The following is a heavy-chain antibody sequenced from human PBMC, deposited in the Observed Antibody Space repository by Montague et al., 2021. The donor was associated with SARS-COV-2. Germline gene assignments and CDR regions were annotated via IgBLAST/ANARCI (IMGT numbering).Heavy chain of an antibody. CDR1: GASIDTGNHY. Sequence: TLSLTCRVSGASIDTGNHYWTWIRQSAGQGLEWIGNNYNSGPTNYNPSLKSRVTISLDRAKNHFSLLLSSVTAADTATYYCGRDSVYYGLDVWGKGTTVTVSS. J-gene: IGHJ6*04. CDR2: NYNSGPT. V-gene: IGHV4-61*09. CDR3: GRDSVYYGLDV.